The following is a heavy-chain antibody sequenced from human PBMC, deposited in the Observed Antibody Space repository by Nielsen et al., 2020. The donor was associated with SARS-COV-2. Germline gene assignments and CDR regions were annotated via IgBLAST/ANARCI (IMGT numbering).Heavy chain of an antibody. CDR2: ISGDGSST. J-gene: IGHJ4*02. CDR1: GFTFSRYA. CDR3: ARTSGSYFSHLGY. Sequence: GGSLRLSCAASGFTFSRYAMSWVRQAPGKGLEWVSHISGDGSSTYYADSVKGRFTISRDSSKNTLYLQMNSLRAEDTAVYYCARTSGSYFSHLGYWGQGTLVTVSS. V-gene: IGHV3-23*01. D-gene: IGHD1-26*01.